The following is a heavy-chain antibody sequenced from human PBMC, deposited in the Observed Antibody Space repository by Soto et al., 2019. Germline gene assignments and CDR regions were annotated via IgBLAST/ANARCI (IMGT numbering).Heavy chain of an antibody. D-gene: IGHD6-13*01. Sequence: QVQLVQSGAEVKKPGSSVKVSCKASGYTFTSYDINWVRQATGQGREWMGWMNPNSGKTGYAQKCQGRVTMNRNTSISTAYMELSSLRSEDTAVYFCARRGFSSSWGFWSFDLWGRGTLVTVSS. V-gene: IGHV1-8*01. CDR3: ARRGFSSSWGFWSFDL. CDR1: GYTFTSYD. J-gene: IGHJ2*01. CDR2: MNPNSGKT.